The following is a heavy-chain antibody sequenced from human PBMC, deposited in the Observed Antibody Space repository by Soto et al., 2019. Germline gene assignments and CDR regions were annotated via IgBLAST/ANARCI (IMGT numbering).Heavy chain of an antibody. J-gene: IGHJ4*02. Sequence: SETLCLTCTVSGGSISSGYYWSWIRQPPGKGLEWIGYIYYSGSTNYNPSLKSRVTISVDTSKNQFSLKLSSVTAADTAVYYCARDGRYCSGGSCYSLPYYFDYWGQGTPVTVS. V-gene: IGHV4-61*01. CDR2: IYYSGST. D-gene: IGHD2-15*01. CDR1: GGSISSGYY. CDR3: ARDGRYCSGGSCYSLPYYFDY.